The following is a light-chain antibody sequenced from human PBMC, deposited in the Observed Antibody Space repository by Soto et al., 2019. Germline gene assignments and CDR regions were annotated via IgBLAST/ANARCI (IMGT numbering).Light chain of an antibody. CDR2: DIS. CDR3: SSFAGSNNFPYV. J-gene: IGLJ1*01. CDR1: SRDVGAYNF. V-gene: IGLV2-14*03. Sequence: QSVLAQPASVSGSPGQSITISCTGISRDVGAYNFVSWYQQHPGRAPKLIIYDISDRPSGVSSRFSGSRSGSTASLTISGLQAEDEADYYCSSFAGSNNFPYVFGTGTKVTVL.